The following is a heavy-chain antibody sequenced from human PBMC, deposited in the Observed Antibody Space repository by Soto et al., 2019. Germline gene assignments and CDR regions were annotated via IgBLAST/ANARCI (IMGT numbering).Heavy chain of an antibody. D-gene: IGHD1-26*01. CDR3: ARDAGGGYFFDS. CDR1: GYIFSTYW. Sequence: EVQLVPSIAEVKKPGESLKISCKGSGYIFSTYWIAWVRQMPGEGLEWMGIIYPGDSDTRYSPSFQGQVTISADKSISTAYLQWSSLKASDTAIYYCARDAGGGYFFDSWGRGTLVTVSS. V-gene: IGHV5-51*03. CDR2: IYPGDSDT. J-gene: IGHJ4*02.